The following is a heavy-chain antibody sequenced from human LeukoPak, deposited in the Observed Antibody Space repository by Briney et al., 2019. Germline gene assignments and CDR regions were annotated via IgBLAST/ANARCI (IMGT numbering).Heavy chain of an antibody. CDR1: GGTLTSGGYS. Sequence: SETLSLTCAVSGGTLTSGGYSWSWIRQSPGKAPEWIGYIYYSGSAYYNPSLKSRVDISFDTSKNQFSLRMTSVTAADSAIYFCARIRISSTSQNYFDPWGQGTLVTVSS. V-gene: IGHV4-30-4*07. J-gene: IGHJ5*02. D-gene: IGHD2-2*01. CDR2: IYYSGSA. CDR3: ARIRISSTSQNYFDP.